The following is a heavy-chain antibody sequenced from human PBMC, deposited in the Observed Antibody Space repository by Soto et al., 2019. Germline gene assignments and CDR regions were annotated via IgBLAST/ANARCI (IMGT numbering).Heavy chain of an antibody. D-gene: IGHD3-3*01. Sequence: QVQLVESGGGVVQPGRSLRLSCAASGFTFSSYGMHWVRQAPGKGLAWVAVISYDGSNKYYADSVKGRFTISRDNSKNTMYLQMNSLRAEDTAVYYCAKDPLVDDFWSVYRPPCWFDPWGQGTLVTVSS. CDR3: AKDPLVDDFWSVYRPPCWFDP. J-gene: IGHJ5*02. V-gene: IGHV3-30*18. CDR1: GFTFSSYG. CDR2: ISYDGSNK.